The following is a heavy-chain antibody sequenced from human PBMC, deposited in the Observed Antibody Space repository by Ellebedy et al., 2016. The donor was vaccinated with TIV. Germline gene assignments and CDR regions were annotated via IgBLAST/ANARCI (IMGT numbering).Heavy chain of an antibody. CDR1: DGSISGYY. Sequence: MPSETLSLTCTVSDGSISGYYWSWIRQPPGKGLEWIGYIYYTGSTNYNPSLKSRVTISVATSKNQFSLKLSSVTAADTAVYFCAKGRYDWNDFDYWGQGTLVTVSS. D-gene: IGHD1-20*01. CDR2: IYYTGST. V-gene: IGHV4-59*01. CDR3: AKGRYDWNDFDY. J-gene: IGHJ4*02.